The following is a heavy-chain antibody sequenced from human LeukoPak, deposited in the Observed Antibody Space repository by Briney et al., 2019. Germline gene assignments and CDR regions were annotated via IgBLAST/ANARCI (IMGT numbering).Heavy chain of an antibody. D-gene: IGHD3-22*01. J-gene: IGHJ3*02. V-gene: IGHV3-21*01. CDR1: GFTLSSYS. Sequence: GGSLRLSCAASGFTLSSYSMNWVRQAPGKGLEWVSSISSSSSYIYYADSVKGRFTISRDNAKNSLYLQMNSLRAEDTAVYYCARDSYYYDSSGFAYAFDIWGQGTMVTVSS. CDR3: ARDSYYYDSSGFAYAFDI. CDR2: ISSSSSYI.